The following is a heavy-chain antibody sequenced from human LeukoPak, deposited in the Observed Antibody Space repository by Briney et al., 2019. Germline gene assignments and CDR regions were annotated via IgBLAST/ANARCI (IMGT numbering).Heavy chain of an antibody. J-gene: IGHJ4*02. CDR2: IHSDGGTT. V-gene: IGHV3-74*01. CDR3: ARDTYSIAE. D-gene: IGHD1-26*01. Sequence: GGSLRLSCAASGFILSNYWMHWVRQAPGKGLVWVSLIHSDGGTTNYADSVKGRFTISRDNAKNTLYLQMNSLRVEDTGVYYCARDTYSIAEWGQGTLVTVSS. CDR1: GFILSNYW.